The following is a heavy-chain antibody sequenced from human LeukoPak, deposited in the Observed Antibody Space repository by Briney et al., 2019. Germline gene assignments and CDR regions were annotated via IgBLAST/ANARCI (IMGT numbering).Heavy chain of an antibody. Sequence: ASVKVSCKASGYTFTGYYMHWVRQAPGQGLEWMGWINPNSGGTNYAQTFQGRVTMTRDTSISTAYMELSRLRSDDTAVYYCARRTTVVTRGFDYWGQGTLVTVSS. CDR2: INPNSGGT. CDR3: ARRTTVVTRGFDY. J-gene: IGHJ4*02. CDR1: GYTFTGYY. V-gene: IGHV1-2*02. D-gene: IGHD4-23*01.